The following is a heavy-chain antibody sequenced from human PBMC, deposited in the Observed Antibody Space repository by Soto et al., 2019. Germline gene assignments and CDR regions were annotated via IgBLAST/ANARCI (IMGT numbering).Heavy chain of an antibody. CDR2: IYYTGSTS. CDR3: AREAMVRGAITWFDP. D-gene: IGHD3-10*01. CDR1: CGSISSTIHY. J-gene: IGHJ5*02. Sequence: PSETLSLTCTVSCGSISSTIHYWGWIRQPPGKGLEWVGSIYYTGSTSYYNPSLMGRVTISVDTSKNRFSLKLSSVTAADTAVYYCAREAMVRGAITWFDPWGQGSLVTVSS. V-gene: IGHV4-39*02.